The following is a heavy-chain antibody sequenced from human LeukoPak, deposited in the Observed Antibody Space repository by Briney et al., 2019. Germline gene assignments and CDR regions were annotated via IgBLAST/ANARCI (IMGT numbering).Heavy chain of an antibody. CDR2: ISGSGGST. D-gene: IGHD6-13*01. Sequence: GGSLRLSCAASGFTFSSYAMSWVRQAPGKGLEWVSGISGSGGSTYYADSVKGRSTISRDNSKNTLYLQMNSLRAEDTAVYYCAKLPSIAAVGTFSDYWGQGTLVTVSS. J-gene: IGHJ4*02. CDR1: GFTFSSYA. CDR3: AKLPSIAAVGTFSDY. V-gene: IGHV3-23*01.